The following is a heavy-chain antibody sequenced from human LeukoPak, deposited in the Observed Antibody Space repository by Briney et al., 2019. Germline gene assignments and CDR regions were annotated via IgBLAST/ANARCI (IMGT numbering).Heavy chain of an antibody. D-gene: IGHD1-1*01. Sequence: PSETLSLTCTVSGGSVSSHYWSWIPQPPGKGLEWIGYISYIGSTNYSPSLKSRVTISVDTSKNQFSLRLSSVTAADTAIYYCAGDQLALNAFDIWGQGTMVTVSS. CDR2: ISYIGST. CDR3: AGDQLALNAFDI. CDR1: GGSVSSHY. V-gene: IGHV4-59*02. J-gene: IGHJ3*02.